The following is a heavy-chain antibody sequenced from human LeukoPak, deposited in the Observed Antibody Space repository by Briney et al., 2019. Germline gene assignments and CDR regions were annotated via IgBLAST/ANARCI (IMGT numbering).Heavy chain of an antibody. Sequence: GGSLRLSCAASGFTFSSYWMNWVRQAPGKGLEWVANIKQDGSDKYYVDSVKGRFTISRDNAKNSLYLQMNSLRAEDTAVYYCARDIYDSSGYSVAFDIWGQGTMVTVSS. J-gene: IGHJ3*02. D-gene: IGHD3-22*01. CDR3: ARDIYDSSGYSVAFDI. CDR2: IKQDGSDK. V-gene: IGHV3-7*01. CDR1: GFTFSSYW.